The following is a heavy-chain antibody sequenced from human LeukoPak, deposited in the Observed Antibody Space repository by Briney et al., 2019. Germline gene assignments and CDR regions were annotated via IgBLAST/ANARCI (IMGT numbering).Heavy chain of an antibody. CDR2: ISSSGSTI. Sequence: GGSLRLSCAASGFTFSSYELNWVRQAPGKGLEWVSYISSSGSTIKYADSVKGRFTISRGSAKNSLYLQMNSLRAEDTAVYYCARVRDGYENPFDYWGQGTLVTVSS. D-gene: IGHD5-24*01. J-gene: IGHJ4*02. V-gene: IGHV3-48*03. CDR1: GFTFSSYE. CDR3: ARVRDGYENPFDY.